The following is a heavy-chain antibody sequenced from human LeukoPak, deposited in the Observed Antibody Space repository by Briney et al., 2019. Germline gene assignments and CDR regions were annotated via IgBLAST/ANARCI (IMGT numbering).Heavy chain of an antibody. CDR1: GYTFTSYD. Sequence: GASVKVSCKASGYTFTSYDINWVRQATGQGLEWMGWMNPNRANTGYAQKFQGRVTITRNTSISTTYMELSSLRFEDTAVYYCARGRERGSSSSFTDYWGQGTLVIVSS. V-gene: IGHV1-8*03. CDR2: MNPNRANT. J-gene: IGHJ4*02. D-gene: IGHD6-6*01. CDR3: ARGRERGSSSSFTDY.